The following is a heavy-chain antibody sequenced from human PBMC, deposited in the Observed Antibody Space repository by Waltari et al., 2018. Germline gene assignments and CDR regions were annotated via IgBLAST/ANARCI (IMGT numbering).Heavy chain of an antibody. J-gene: IGHJ4*02. CDR2: ANPNVGGT. CDR3: AREYCGGDCRLFDY. CDR1: RDAVTEHY. D-gene: IGHD2-21*02. V-gene: IGHV1-2*02. Sequence: LVQSGAEVMKPGASVRVSCKASRDAVTEHYIHWVRQAPGQGLEWMGWANPNVGGTNYAQRFAGRITVTWDASITTAYMEFSRLTSGDTAVYFCAREYCGGDCRLFDYWGQGTPVTVSS.